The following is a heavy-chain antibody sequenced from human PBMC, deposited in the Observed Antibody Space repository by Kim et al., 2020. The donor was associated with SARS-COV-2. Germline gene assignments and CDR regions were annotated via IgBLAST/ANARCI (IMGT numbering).Heavy chain of an antibody. CDR2: ISNSGGNT. Sequence: GGSLRLSCAASGFTFSTYGMSWVRQAPGKGLEAVSGISNSGGNTYAPDSVKGRFSISRDNSRHTLYLQMNSLRAEDTAIYYCAKSQTGSYLNVIDVWGQG. D-gene: IGHD1-26*01. J-gene: IGHJ6*02. CDR3: AKSQTGSYLNVIDV. V-gene: IGHV3-23*01. CDR1: GFTFSTYG.